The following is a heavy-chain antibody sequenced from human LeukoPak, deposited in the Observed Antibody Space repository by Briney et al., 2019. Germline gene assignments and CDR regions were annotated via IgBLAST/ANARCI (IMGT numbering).Heavy chain of an antibody. CDR1: GFTFTDFC. Sequence: QPGGSLRLSCAASGFTFTDFCMHWGRQAPGKGLDLVSHIRRDGRSKFSASSVNGRFTFSDDNSKNTLYLQLNSMRPEDTAVYYCAKDRDDYGDDCWGQGILVTVST. V-gene: IGHV3-30*02. J-gene: IGHJ4*02. CDR2: IRRDGRSK. CDR3: AKDRDDYGDDC. D-gene: IGHD4-17*01.